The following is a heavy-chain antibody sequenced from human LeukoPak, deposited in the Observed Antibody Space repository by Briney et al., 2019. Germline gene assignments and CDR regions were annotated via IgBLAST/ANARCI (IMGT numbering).Heavy chain of an antibody. V-gene: IGHV1-69*05. J-gene: IGHJ4*02. CDR1: GYTFIGYY. CDR3: ARITDSSGCIDY. D-gene: IGHD3-22*01. Sequence: SVKVSCKASGYTFIGYYMHWVRQAPGQGLEWMGGIIPIFGTANYAQKFQGRVTITTDESTSTAYMELSSLRSEDTAVYYCARITDSSGCIDYWGQGTLVTVSS. CDR2: IIPIFGTA.